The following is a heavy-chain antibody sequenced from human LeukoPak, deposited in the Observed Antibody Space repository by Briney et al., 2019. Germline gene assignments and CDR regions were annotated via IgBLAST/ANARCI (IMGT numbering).Heavy chain of an antibody. CDR1: GYTFTSYG. V-gene: IGHV1-18*04. CDR2: ISAYNGNT. CDR3: AGMNFDWLLFTGAEYFQH. D-gene: IGHD3-9*01. J-gene: IGHJ1*01. Sequence: ASVKVSCKASGYTFTSYGISWVRQAPGQGLEWMGWISAYNGNTNYAQKLQGRVTMTTDTSTSTAYMELRSLRSDDTAVYYCAGMNFDWLLFTGAEYFQHWGQGTLVTVSS.